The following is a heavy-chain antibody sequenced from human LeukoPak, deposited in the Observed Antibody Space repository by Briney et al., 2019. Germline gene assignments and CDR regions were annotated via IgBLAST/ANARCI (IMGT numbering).Heavy chain of an antibody. CDR2: IIPIFGTA. V-gene: IGHV1-69*05. D-gene: IGHD3-3*01. Sequence: SVKVSCKASGYTFTSYGISWARQAPGQGLEWMGGIIPIFGTANYAQKFQGRVTITTDESTSTAYMELSSLRSEDTAVYYCASHPRMITIFGVALYWGQGTLVTVSS. J-gene: IGHJ4*02. CDR3: ASHPRMITIFGVALY. CDR1: GYTFTSYG.